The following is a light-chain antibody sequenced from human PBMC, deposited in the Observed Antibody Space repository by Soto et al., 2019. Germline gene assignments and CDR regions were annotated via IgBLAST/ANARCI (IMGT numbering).Light chain of an antibody. Sequence: DVVMTQSPLYLPVTPGEPASISCNSSQRLLHSNGYNYLDWYLQRPGQSPQLLVYLGSNRASGVPDRFSGSGSGTDFTLKITRVEAEDVGVYYCMQALQSPRTFGQGTKLEIK. CDR1: QRLLHSNGYNY. J-gene: IGKJ2*01. V-gene: IGKV2-28*01. CDR2: LGS. CDR3: MQALQSPRT.